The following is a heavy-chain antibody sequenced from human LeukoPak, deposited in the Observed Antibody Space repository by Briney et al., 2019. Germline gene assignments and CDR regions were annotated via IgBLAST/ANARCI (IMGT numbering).Heavy chain of an antibody. D-gene: IGHD1-14*01. V-gene: IGHV6-1*01. CDR2: TYYGSKWSN. CDR3: TRGRNSAFDY. J-gene: IGHJ4*02. CDR1: GDSVSSNGVA. Sequence: SQTLSLTCVISGDSVSSNGVAWNWVRQSPSRGLEWLGRTYYGSKWSNDYALSVKSRIAINPDTSKNQFSLQLNSVTPEDTAVYYCTRGRNSAFDYWGQGTLVTVSS.